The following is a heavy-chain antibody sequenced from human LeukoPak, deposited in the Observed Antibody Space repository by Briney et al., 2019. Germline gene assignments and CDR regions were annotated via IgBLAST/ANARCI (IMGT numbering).Heavy chain of an antibody. CDR3: AREQRLDY. CDR2: INHSGST. Sequence: SETLSLTCAVYGGSFSGYYWSWIRQPPGEGLEWIGEINHSGSTNYNPSLKSRVTISVDTSKNQFSLKLSSVTAADTAVYYCAREQRLDYWGQGTLVTVS. J-gene: IGHJ4*02. CDR1: GGSFSGYY. V-gene: IGHV4-34*01.